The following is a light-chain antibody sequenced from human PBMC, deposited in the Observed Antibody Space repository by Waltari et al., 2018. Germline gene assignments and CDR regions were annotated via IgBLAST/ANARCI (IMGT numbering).Light chain of an antibody. Sequence: EIVLTQSPGTLSLSPGERATLSCRDSQRISASLSWYQQTLGQPPRLLIYDTSNRAIGIPYRFSGSGSGTDFTLTINRLEPEDFAVYFCQQYADSPITFGLGTRLDIK. V-gene: IGKV3-20*01. J-gene: IGKJ5*01. CDR2: DTS. CDR3: QQYADSPIT. CDR1: QRISAS.